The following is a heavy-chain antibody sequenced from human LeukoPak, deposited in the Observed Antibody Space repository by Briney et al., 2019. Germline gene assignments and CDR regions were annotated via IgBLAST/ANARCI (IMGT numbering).Heavy chain of an antibody. CDR2: IIPIFGTA. J-gene: IGHJ3*02. CDR3: ARDPIRYCSGGSCYAGLAFDI. V-gene: IGHV1-69*13. CDR1: GGTFSSYA. D-gene: IGHD2-15*01. Sequence: SVKVSCKASGGTFSSYAISWVRQAPGQGLEWMGGIIPIFGTANYAQKFQGRVTITADESTSTAYMELSSLRSEDTAVYYCARDPIRYCSGGSCYAGLAFDIWGQGTMVTVSS.